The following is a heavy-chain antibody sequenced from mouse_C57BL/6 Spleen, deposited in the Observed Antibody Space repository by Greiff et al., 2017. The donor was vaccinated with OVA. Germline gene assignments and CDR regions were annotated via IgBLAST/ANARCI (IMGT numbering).Heavy chain of an antibody. J-gene: IGHJ1*03. CDR2: IHPYSGST. CDR3: GRRREEYNYERYFDV. D-gene: IGHD2-12*01. V-gene: IGHV1-64*01. Sequence: QVQLQQPGAELVKPGASVKLSCKASGYTFTSYWMHWVKQRPGQGLEWIGLIHPYSGSTNYNEKFKSKATLTVDKSSSTAYLQLSSLMSEDAAVYYCGRRREEYNYERYFDVWGTGTTVTVSS. CDR1: GYTFTSYW.